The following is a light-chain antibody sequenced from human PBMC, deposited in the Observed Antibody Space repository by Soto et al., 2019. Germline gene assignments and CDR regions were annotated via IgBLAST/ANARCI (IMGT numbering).Light chain of an antibody. CDR2: GNS. CDR3: QSYDSSLSGWV. V-gene: IGLV1-40*01. J-gene: IGLJ3*02. Sequence: QAVVAQPPSVSGAPGQRVTISCSGRSSNIGAGYDVHWYQQLPGTAPILLIYGNSNRPSGVPDRFSGSKSGTSASLAITGLQAEDDADYYCQSYDSSLSGWVFGGGTKRTVL. CDR1: SSNIGAGYD.